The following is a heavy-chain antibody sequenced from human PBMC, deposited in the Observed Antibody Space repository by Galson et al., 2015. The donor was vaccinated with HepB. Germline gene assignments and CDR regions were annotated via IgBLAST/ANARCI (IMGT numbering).Heavy chain of an antibody. D-gene: IGHD3-16*01. CDR3: ARVGGARYLSSWFDP. CDR2: INHSGNT. Sequence: LSLTCAVYGGTLSNYYWNWIRQPPGKGLEWIGEINHSGNTNYNPSLKSRVTISVDTSKKQFSLKLNSVTAADAAVYYCARVGGARYLSSWFDPWGQGTLVTVYS. CDR1: GGTLSNYY. J-gene: IGHJ5*02. V-gene: IGHV4-34*01.